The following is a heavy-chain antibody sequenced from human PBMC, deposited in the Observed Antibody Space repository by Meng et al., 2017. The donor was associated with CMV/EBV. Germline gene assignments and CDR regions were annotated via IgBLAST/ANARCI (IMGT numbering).Heavy chain of an antibody. CDR1: GGSFSGYY. Sequence: SETLSLTCAVYGGSFSGYYWSWIRQPPGKGLEWIGEINHSGSTNYNPSLKSRVAISVDTSKKQFSLKVSSVTAADTAMYYCARAPRTGLEWLLLSSRWFDPWGQGTLVTVSS. CDR3: ARAPRTGLEWLLLSSRWFDP. CDR2: INHSGST. V-gene: IGHV4-34*01. J-gene: IGHJ5*02. D-gene: IGHD3-3*01.